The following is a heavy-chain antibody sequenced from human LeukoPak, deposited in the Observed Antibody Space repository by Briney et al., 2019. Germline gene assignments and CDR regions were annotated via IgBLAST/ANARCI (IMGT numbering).Heavy chain of an antibody. CDR1: GFTFSSYA. CDR3: ARDPAGKYSSSWFYY. CDR2: IWYDGSNK. J-gene: IGHJ4*02. D-gene: IGHD6-13*01. V-gene: IGHV3-33*01. Sequence: GRSLRLSCTASGFTFSSYAMHWVRRAPGKGLEWVAVIWYDGSNKYYPDSVNGRFTISRDNSKNTLYLQMNSLRVEDKAVYYCARDPAGKYSSSWFYYWAKGTLVTVSS.